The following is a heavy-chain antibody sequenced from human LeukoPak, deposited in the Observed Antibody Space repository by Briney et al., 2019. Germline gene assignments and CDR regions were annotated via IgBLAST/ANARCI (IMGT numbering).Heavy chain of an antibody. CDR3: ARDVVVVPAAILRDPYYYYGMDV. CDR1: GYTFTSYG. V-gene: IGHV1-18*01. D-gene: IGHD2-2*02. Sequence: SVKVSCKASGYTFTSYGISWVRQAPGQGLEWMGWISAYNGNTNYAQKLQGRVTMTTDTSTSTAYMELRSLRSDDTAVYYCARDVVVVPAAILRDPYYYYGMDVWGQGTTVTVSS. J-gene: IGHJ6*02. CDR2: ISAYNGNT.